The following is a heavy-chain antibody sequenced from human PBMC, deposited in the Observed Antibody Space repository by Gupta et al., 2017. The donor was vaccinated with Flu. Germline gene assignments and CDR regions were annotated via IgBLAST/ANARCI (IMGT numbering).Heavy chain of an antibody. CDR2: ISSSSSYI. CDR1: GFTFSSYS. J-gene: IGHJ4*02. CDR3: ARVRGTWIQLWLADY. V-gene: IGHV3-21*01. Sequence: EVQLVESGGGLVKPGGSLRLSCAASGFTFSSYSMNWVRQAPGKGLEWVSSISSSSSYIYYADSVKGRFTISRDNAKNSLYLQMNSLRAEDTAVYYCARVRGTWIQLWLADYWGQGTLVTVSS. D-gene: IGHD5-18*01.